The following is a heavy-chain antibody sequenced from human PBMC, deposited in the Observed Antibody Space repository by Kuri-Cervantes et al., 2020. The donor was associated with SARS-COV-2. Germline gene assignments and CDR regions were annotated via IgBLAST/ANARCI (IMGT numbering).Heavy chain of an antibody. Sequence: GESLKISCAASGFTFSSYAMHWVRQAPGKGLEWVAVISYDGSNKYYADSVKGRFTISRDNSKNMLYLQMNSLRAEDTAVYYCARDAGYCSSTSCYAFDYWGQGTLVTVSS. J-gene: IGHJ4*02. CDR2: ISYDGSNK. V-gene: IGHV3-30*04. CDR3: ARDAGYCSSTSCYAFDY. CDR1: GFTFSSYA. D-gene: IGHD2-2*01.